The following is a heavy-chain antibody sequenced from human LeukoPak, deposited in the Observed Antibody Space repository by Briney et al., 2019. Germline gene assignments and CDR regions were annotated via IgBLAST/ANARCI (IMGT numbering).Heavy chain of an antibody. J-gene: IGHJ5*02. CDR1: GGSMSSYY. Sequence: SETLSLTCTVSGGSMSSYYWSWIRQPAGKGLEWIGRIYTSGSTNYNPSLKSRVTISVDTSKNQFSLKLNSVTAADTAVYYCARHSNWNGGVDWFDPWGQGTQVTVSS. CDR3: ARHSNWNGGVDWFDP. D-gene: IGHD1-20*01. CDR2: IYTSGST. V-gene: IGHV4-4*07.